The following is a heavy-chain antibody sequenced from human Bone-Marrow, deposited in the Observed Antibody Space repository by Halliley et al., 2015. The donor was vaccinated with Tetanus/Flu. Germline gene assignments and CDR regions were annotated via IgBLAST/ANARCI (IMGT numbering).Heavy chain of an antibody. D-gene: IGHD3-16*02. Sequence: MQLVQSGAQVKKPGESLKISCMASGYSFTTYWIGWVRQVPRKGLELMGLIYPGDSDTRYSPSFQGQVIISADESVSTAYLQWSSLQASDSAMYYCAALIAASHFTDYWGQGTLVTVSS. CDR2: IYPGDSDT. J-gene: IGHJ4*02. CDR1: GYSFTTYW. V-gene: IGHV5-51*01. CDR3: AALIAASHFTDY.